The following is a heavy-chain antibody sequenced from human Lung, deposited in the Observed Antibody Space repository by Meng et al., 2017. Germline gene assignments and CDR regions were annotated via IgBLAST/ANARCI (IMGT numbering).Heavy chain of an antibody. Sequence: EVQLVESGGGLVQPGGSPRLSCGASGFTFSSYAMTWVRQAPGKGLEWVSSISGSGGSTYYADSVRGRFTISRDNSKNTVYLQMNSLRAEDTAIYYCVRRIEYSSSSGYWGQGTLVTVSS. J-gene: IGHJ4*02. D-gene: IGHD6-6*01. CDR2: ISGSGGST. CDR1: GFTFSSYA. V-gene: IGHV3-23*04. CDR3: VRRIEYSSSSGY.